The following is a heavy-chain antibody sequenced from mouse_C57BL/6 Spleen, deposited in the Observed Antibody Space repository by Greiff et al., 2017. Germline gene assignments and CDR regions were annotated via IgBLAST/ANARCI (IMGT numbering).Heavy chain of an antibody. J-gene: IGHJ4*01. V-gene: IGHV5-16*01. CDR2: INYDGSST. CDR1: GFTFSDYY. CDR3: ARGGTGTYAMDY. Sequence: EVMLVESEGGLVQPGSSMKLPCTASGFTFSDYYMAWVRQVPEKGLEWVANINYDGSSTYNLAFLKSRFIITRDNAKNILYLQMSSLKSEDTATYYCARGGTGTYAMDYWGQGTSVTVSA. D-gene: IGHD4-1*01.